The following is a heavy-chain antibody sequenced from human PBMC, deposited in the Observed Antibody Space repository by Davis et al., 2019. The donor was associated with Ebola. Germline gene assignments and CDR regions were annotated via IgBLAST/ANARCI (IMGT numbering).Heavy chain of an antibody. J-gene: IGHJ2*01. CDR1: GGSFSGYY. V-gene: IGHV4-34*01. CDR2: INHSGST. Sequence: GSLRLSCAVYGGSFSGYYWSWIRQPPGKGLEWIGEINHSGSTNYNPSLKSRVTISVDTSKNQFSLKLSSVTAADTAVYYCARDPTLEWLFGDWYFDLWGRGTLVTVSS. CDR3: ARDPTLEWLFGDWYFDL. D-gene: IGHD3-3*01.